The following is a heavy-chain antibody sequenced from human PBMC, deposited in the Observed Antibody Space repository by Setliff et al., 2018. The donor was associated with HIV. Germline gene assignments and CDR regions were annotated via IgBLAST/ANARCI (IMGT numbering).Heavy chain of an antibody. CDR2: IYYSGST. CDR1: GGPISSAGGYF. CDR3: ARTRGAGGPFDI. Sequence: KASETLSLTCTVSGGPISSAGGYFYSWIRQHPGKGLEWIGYIYYSGSTYYNPSLKSRFTISMDTSKNQFSLTLSSVTAADTALFYCARTRGAGGPFDIWGQGTMVTVSS. V-gene: IGHV4-31*03. J-gene: IGHJ3*02. D-gene: IGHD2-8*02.